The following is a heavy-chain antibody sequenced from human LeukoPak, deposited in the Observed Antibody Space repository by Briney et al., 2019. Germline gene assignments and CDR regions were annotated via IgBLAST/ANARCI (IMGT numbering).Heavy chain of an antibody. J-gene: IGHJ3*02. V-gene: IGHV3-23*01. CDR2: ISGSGGST. CDR1: GFTFSSYA. Sequence: PGGFLRLSCAASGFTFSSYAMSWVRQAPGKGLEWVSAISGSGGSTYYADSVKGRFTISRDNSKNTLYLQMNSLRAEDTAVYYCAKSLERRVWAFDIWGQGTMVTVSS. CDR3: AKSLERRVWAFDI. D-gene: IGHD1-1*01.